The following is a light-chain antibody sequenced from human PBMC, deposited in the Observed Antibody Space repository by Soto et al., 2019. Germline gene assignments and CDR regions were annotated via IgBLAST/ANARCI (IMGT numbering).Light chain of an antibody. CDR2: GAS. CDR3: QQYFEWPPMT. V-gene: IGKV3-15*01. Sequence: VMTQSPATLSVSPGERATLSCWASETVATNLAWYQQKPGQAPRFLISGASTRAAGISDRFRGSGSGTEFTLTTSSLRSEDSAIYYCQQYFEWPPMTFGQGTKVEI. CDR1: ETVATN. J-gene: IGKJ1*01.